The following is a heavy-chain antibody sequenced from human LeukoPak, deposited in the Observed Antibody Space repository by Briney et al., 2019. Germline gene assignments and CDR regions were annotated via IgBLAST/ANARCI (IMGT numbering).Heavy chain of an antibody. CDR2: ISYDGSNK. CDR1: GFTFSSYG. J-gene: IGHJ4*02. CDR3: AKDTAYYDFWSGYYLY. V-gene: IGHV3-30*18. Sequence: GRSLRLSCAASGFTFSSYGMHWVRQAPGKGLEWVAVISYDGSNKYYADSVKGRFTISRDNSKNTLYLQMNGLRAEDTAVYYCAKDTAYYDFWSGYYLYWGQGTLVTVSS. D-gene: IGHD3-3*01.